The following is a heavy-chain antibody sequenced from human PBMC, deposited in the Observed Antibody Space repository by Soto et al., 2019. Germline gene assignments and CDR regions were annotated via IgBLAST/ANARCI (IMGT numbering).Heavy chain of an antibody. J-gene: IGHJ6*03. V-gene: IGHV4-59*08. CDR1: GGSISSYY. CDR2: IYYSGST. D-gene: IGHD2-2*01. Sequence: SETLSLTCTVSGGSISSYYWSWIRQPPGKGLEWIGYIYYSGSTNYNPSLKSRVTISVDTSKNQFSLKLSSVTAADTAVYYCARRVVPSYYYYYMDVWGKGTTVTVSS. CDR3: ARRVVPSYYYYYMDV.